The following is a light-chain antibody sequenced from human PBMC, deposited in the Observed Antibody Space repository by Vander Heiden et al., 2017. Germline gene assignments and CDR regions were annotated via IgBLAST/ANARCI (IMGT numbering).Light chain of an antibody. CDR3: SSYTSSSAYV. CDR2: EVS. CDR1: SSDVGAYNY. V-gene: IGLV2-14*01. J-gene: IGLJ1*01. Sequence: QSALTQPASVSGSPGQSITISCTGTSSDVGAYNYISWYQQYPGKAPKLMIYEVSNRPSGVSNRFSGSKSGNTASLTISGLQAEDEADYYCSSYTSSSAYVFGTGTKATVL.